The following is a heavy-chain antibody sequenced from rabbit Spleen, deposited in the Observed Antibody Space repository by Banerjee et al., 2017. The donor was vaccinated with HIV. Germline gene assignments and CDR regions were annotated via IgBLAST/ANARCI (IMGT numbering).Heavy chain of an antibody. J-gene: IGHJ6*01. V-gene: IGHV1S40*01. D-gene: IGHD1-1*01. Sequence: QSLEESGGDLVKPGASLTLTCTASGVSFSSSYYMCWVRQAPGKGLEWIACIDVGSSGFTYFASWAKGRFTISKPSSTTVTLQLNSLSAADTATYFCARDTSSSFSSYGMDLWGPGTLVTVS. CDR2: IDVGSSGFT. CDR1: GVSFSSSYY. CDR3: ARDTSSSFSSYGMDL.